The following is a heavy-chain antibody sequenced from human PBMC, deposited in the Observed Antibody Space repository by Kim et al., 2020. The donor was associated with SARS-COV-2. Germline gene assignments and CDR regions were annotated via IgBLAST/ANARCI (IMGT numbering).Heavy chain of an antibody. D-gene: IGHD3-10*01. CDR3: GDYHGAGSHFSY. J-gene: IGHJ4*02. V-gene: IGHV3-23*05. CDR2: T. Sequence: THYSDSAKALCTLSSDNSKSMLYLQMNSLRAEDTAVYYCGDYHGAGSHFSYWGQGTLVTVSS.